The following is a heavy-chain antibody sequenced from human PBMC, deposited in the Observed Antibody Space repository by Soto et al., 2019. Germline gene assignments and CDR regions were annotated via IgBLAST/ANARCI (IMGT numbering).Heavy chain of an antibody. CDR1: GGSISSSSYY. V-gene: IGHV4-39*01. CDR3: ARYYGSGSYYIN. Sequence: PSETLSLTCTVSGGSISSSSYYWGWIRQPPGKGLEWIGSIYYSGSTYYNPSLKSRVTISVDTSKNQFSLKLSSVTAADTAVYYCARYYGSGSYYINWGQGTLVTVSS. CDR2: IYYSGST. D-gene: IGHD3-10*01. J-gene: IGHJ4*02.